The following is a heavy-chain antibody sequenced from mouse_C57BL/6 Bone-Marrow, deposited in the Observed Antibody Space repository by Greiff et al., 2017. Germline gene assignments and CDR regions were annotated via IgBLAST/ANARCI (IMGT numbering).Heavy chain of an antibody. CDR1: GFTFSDYG. J-gene: IGHJ3*01. D-gene: IGHD2-14*01. CDR3: ARHEVLRGFAY. Sequence: EVHLVESGGGLVQPGGSLKLSCAASGFTFSDYGMAWVRQAPRKGPEWVAFISNLAYSIYYADTVTGRFTISRENAKNTLYLEMSSLRSEDTAMYYCARHEVLRGFAYWGQGTLVTVSA. V-gene: IGHV5-15*01. CDR2: ISNLAYSI.